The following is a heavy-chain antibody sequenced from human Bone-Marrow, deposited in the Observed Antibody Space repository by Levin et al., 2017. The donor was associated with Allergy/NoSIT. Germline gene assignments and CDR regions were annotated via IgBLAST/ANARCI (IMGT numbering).Heavy chain of an antibody. Sequence: SETLSLTCAVSGGSISSNTWWSWVRQPPGKGLEWIGEVSHSGSTHYNPSLQSRVTISVDKSKNHFSLNLNSVTAADTAAYYCASRPIYGGSNLYYYGMDVWGQGTTVTVSS. CDR2: VSHSGST. CDR3: ASRPIYGGSNLYYYGMDV. CDR1: GGSISSNTW. D-gene: IGHD4-23*01. V-gene: IGHV4-4*02. J-gene: IGHJ6*02.